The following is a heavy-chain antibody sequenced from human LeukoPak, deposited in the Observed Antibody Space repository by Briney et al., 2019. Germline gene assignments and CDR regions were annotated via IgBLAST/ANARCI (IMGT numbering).Heavy chain of an antibody. Sequence: ASVTVSCTASGYTFTSYGISWVRQAPGQGLEWMGWINTNTGNPAYAQGFTGRFVFSLDTSVSTAYLQISSLKADDTAVYYCAREVAIGRAAMEGLLHWGQGTLVTVSS. D-gene: IGHD5-18*01. CDR1: GYTFTSYG. J-gene: IGHJ4*02. V-gene: IGHV7-4-1*02. CDR2: INTNTGNP. CDR3: AREVAIGRAAMEGLLH.